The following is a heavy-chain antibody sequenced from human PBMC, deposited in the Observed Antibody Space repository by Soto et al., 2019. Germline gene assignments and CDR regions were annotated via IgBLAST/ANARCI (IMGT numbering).Heavy chain of an antibody. V-gene: IGHV4-39*01. CDR3: ARLPIVDTAMGYFDY. J-gene: IGHJ4*02. CDR1: GGSISSSSYY. D-gene: IGHD5-18*01. Sequence: QLQLQESGPGLVKPSETLSLTCTVSGGSISSSSYYWGWIRQPPGKGLEWIGSIYYSGSTYYNPSLKSRVTISVDTSKNQFSLKLSSVTAADTAVYYCARLPIVDTAMGYFDYWGQGTLVTVSS. CDR2: IYYSGST.